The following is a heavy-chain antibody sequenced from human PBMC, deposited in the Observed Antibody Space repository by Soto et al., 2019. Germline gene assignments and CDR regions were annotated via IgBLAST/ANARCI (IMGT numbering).Heavy chain of an antibody. CDR3: ARGQRGYSGSYYYYYMDV. J-gene: IGHJ6*03. V-gene: IGHV4-34*01. D-gene: IGHD5-12*01. CDR1: GGSFSGYY. Sequence: SETLSLTCAVYGGSFSGYYWSWIRQPPGKGLEWIGEINHSGSTNYNPSLKSRVTISVATSKNQFSLKLSSVTAADTAVYYCARGQRGYSGSYYYYYMDVWGKGTTVTVSS. CDR2: INHSGST.